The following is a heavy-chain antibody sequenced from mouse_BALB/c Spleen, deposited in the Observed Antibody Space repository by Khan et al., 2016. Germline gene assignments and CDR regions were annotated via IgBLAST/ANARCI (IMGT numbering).Heavy chain of an antibody. CDR2: IDPANGNA. CDR3: ARSPYDYDVGFAY. Sequence: EVQLQESGAELVKPGASVKLSCTASGSNIKDTYMHWVKQRPEQGLEWIGRIDPANGNAKYDPKFQGKATITADTSSNTAYLQLSSLTSEDTAVYYCARSPYDYDVGFAYWGQGTLVTVSA. J-gene: IGHJ3*01. CDR1: GSNIKDTY. V-gene: IGHV14-3*02. D-gene: IGHD2-4*01.